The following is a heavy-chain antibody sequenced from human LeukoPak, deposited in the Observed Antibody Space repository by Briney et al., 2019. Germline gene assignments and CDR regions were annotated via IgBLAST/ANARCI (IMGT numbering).Heavy chain of an antibody. V-gene: IGHV3-30-3*01. CDR3: ARDIKDY. CDR1: GFTFSSYA. D-gene: IGHD3-10*01. Sequence: GGSLRLSCAASGFTFSSYAMHWVRQAPGKGLEWVAVISYGGSNKYYADSVKGRFTISRDNSKNTLYLQMNSLRAEDTAVYYCARDIKDYWGQGTLVTVSS. CDR2: ISYGGSNK. J-gene: IGHJ4*02.